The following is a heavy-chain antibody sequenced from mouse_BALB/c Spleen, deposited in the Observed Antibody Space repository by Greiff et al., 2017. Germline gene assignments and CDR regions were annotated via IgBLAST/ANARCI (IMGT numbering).Heavy chain of an antibody. CDR1: GFNIKDYY. Sequence: EVKLMESGAELVRSAASVKLSCTASGFNIKDYYMHWVKQRPEPGLEWIGWIDPENGDTEYAPKFQGKATMTADTSSNTAYLQLISLTSEDTAGYYCNAYTTVVDDWVADWGQGTLVTVSA. CDR3: NAYTTVVDDWVAD. V-gene: IGHV14-4*02. J-gene: IGHJ3*01. CDR2: IDPENGDT. D-gene: IGHD1-1*01.